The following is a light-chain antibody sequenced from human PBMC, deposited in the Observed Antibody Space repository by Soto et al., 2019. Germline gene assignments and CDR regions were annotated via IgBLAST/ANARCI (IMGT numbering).Light chain of an antibody. CDR3: LQHNDYPLS. V-gene: IGKV1-6*01. Sequence: AIQMTQSPSSLSASVGDRVIIXXRASQGIRNDLAWYQQKPGKVPKIXIYTASNLQSGVPSRFSGSGSGTDFTLTISSLQPEDFAMYYCLQHNDYPLSFGGGTKVDIK. CDR1: QGIRND. J-gene: IGKJ4*01. CDR2: TAS.